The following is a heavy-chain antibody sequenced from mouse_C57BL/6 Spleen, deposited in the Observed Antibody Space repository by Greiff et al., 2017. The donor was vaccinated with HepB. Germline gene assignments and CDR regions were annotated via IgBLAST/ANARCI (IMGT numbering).Heavy chain of an antibody. CDR1: GYSFTGYY. D-gene: IGHD1-1*01. J-gene: IGHJ4*01. Sequence: EVQLQQSGPELVKPGASVKISCKASGYSFTGYYMNWVKQSPEKSLEWIGEINPSTGGTTYNQKFKAKATLTVDKSSSTAYMQLKSLTPEDSAVYYCARRDYYGRAMDYWGQGTSVTVSS. CDR2: INPSTGGT. CDR3: ARRDYYGRAMDY. V-gene: IGHV1-42*01.